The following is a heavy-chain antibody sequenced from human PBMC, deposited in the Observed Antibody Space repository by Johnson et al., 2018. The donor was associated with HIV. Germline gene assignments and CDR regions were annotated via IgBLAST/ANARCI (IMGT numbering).Heavy chain of an antibody. V-gene: IGHV3-11*04. CDR1: GFTFSDYY. CDR2: ISSSGSTI. J-gene: IGHJ3*02. D-gene: IGHD4-23*01. CDR3: ARHGTTVVTRGAFDI. Sequence: QVQLVESGGGVVQPGRSLRLSCAASGFTFSDYYMSWIRQAPGKGLEWVSYISSSGSTIYYADSVKGRFPISRDNSKNTLYLQMNSLRAEDTAVYYCARHGTTVVTRGAFDIWGQGTMVTVSS.